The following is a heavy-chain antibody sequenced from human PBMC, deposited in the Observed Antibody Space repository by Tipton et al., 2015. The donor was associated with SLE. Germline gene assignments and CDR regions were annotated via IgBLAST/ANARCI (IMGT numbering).Heavy chain of an antibody. CDR2: IYPADSYT. D-gene: IGHD1-7*01. J-gene: IGHJ4*02. CDR1: GYIFNIYW. CDR3: ARALELDSFDY. Sequence: QLVQSGAEVKKPGESLKISCRGSGYIFNIYWIAWVRQMPGKGLEWMGIIYPADSYTRYSPSFQGQVTISADKSISTAYLQWSSLKASDTAMYFCARALELDSFDYWGQGTLVTVSS. V-gene: IGHV5-51*03.